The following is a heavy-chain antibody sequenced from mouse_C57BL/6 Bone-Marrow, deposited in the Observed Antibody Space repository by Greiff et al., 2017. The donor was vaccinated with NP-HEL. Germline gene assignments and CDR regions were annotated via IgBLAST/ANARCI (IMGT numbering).Heavy chain of an antibody. CDR2: TFYSCIT. D-gene: IGHD2-1*01. J-gene: IGHJ4*01. Sequence: EVQLVESGPSLVRPSQTLSLTCTVTGFSINSDCYWIWIRQFPGNQLEYIGYTFYSCITYYNPSLESRTYITRDTSKNQFSLKLSSVTTEDTATYYCARALYYGNLYYAMDYWGQGTSVTVSS. CDR1: GFSINSDCY. CDR3: ARALYYGNLYYAMDY. V-gene: IGHV3-3*01.